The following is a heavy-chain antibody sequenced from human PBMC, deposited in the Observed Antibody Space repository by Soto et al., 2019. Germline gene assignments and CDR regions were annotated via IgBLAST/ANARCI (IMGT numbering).Heavy chain of an antibody. Sequence: GGSLRLSCAASGFTFSSYAMSWVRQAPGKGLEWVSAISGSGGSTYYADSVKGRFTISRDNSKNTLYLQMNSLRAEDTAVYYCAKDPGNYDFWSGYRTNWFDPWGQGTLVTVSS. J-gene: IGHJ5*02. CDR1: GFTFSSYA. CDR2: ISGSGGST. V-gene: IGHV3-23*01. D-gene: IGHD3-3*01. CDR3: AKDPGNYDFWSGYRTNWFDP.